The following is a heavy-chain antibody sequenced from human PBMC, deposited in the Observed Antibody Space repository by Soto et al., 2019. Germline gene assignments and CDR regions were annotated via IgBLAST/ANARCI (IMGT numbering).Heavy chain of an antibody. V-gene: IGHV1-69*01. Sequence: QVLLVQSGTEVKKPGSSVKVSCQASGCTSSDYALTWVRQAPGQGLEWMGGIIPIFGTANYAQRFQGRVSITADESSSTAYMELSSLKSEDTAVYYCAGSFKYGSGTFDALDVWGHGTMVMVSS. CDR3: AGSFKYGSGTFDALDV. CDR2: IIPIFGTA. CDR1: GCTSSDYA. D-gene: IGHD3-10*01. J-gene: IGHJ3*01.